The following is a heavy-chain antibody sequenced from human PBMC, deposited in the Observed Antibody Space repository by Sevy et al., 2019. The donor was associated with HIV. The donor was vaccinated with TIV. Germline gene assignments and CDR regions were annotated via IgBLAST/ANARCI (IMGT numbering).Heavy chain of an antibody. Sequence: ASMKVSCKASGYTFTGYYMHWVRQAPGQGLEWMGWINPNSGGTNYAQKFQGRVTMTRDTSISTAYMELSRLRSDDTAVYYCASLYYYDSSGYDHDPYYFDYWGQGTLVTVSS. CDR2: INPNSGGT. D-gene: IGHD3-22*01. CDR1: GYTFTGYY. J-gene: IGHJ4*02. CDR3: ASLYYYDSSGYDHDPYYFDY. V-gene: IGHV1-2*02.